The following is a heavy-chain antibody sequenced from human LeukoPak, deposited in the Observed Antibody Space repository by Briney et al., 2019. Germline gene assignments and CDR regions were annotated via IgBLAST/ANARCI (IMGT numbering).Heavy chain of an antibody. Sequence: GGSLRLSCAASGLTFSSFSMNWVRQAPGKGLEWVSYISTSSSPIYYADSVKGRFTISRDNAKNTLYLQMNSLRAEDTAVYYCAREARDLDYWGQGTLVTVSS. CDR1: GLTFSSFS. CDR3: AREARDLDY. J-gene: IGHJ4*02. D-gene: IGHD5-24*01. CDR2: ISTSSSPI. V-gene: IGHV3-48*04.